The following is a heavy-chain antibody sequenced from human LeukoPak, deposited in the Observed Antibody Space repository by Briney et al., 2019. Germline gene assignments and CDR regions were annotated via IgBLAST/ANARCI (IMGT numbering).Heavy chain of an antibody. CDR2: ISYDGSNK. J-gene: IGHJ4*02. V-gene: IGHV3-30-3*01. Sequence: AGGSLRLSCAASGFTFSSYAMHWVRQAPGKGLEWVAVISYDGSNKYYADSVKGRFTISRDNSKNTLYLQMNSLRAEDTAVYYCARENFWSGFDYWGQGTLVTVSS. D-gene: IGHD3-3*01. CDR1: GFTFSSYA. CDR3: ARENFWSGFDY.